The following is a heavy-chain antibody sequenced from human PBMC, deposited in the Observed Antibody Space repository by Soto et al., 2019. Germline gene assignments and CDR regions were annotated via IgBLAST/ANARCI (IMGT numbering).Heavy chain of an antibody. J-gene: IGHJ6*03. Sequence: GGSLRLSCAASGFTFRTYAMNWVRQAPGKGLEWVSGISGGGGTTYYADSVKGRVTISRDNSKNTLYLQMNSLRAEDTAVYYCARDERGYDAASYYMDVWGKGTTVTVSS. V-gene: IGHV3-23*01. D-gene: IGHD5-12*01. CDR3: ARDERGYDAASYYMDV. CDR1: GFTFRTYA. CDR2: ISGGGGTT.